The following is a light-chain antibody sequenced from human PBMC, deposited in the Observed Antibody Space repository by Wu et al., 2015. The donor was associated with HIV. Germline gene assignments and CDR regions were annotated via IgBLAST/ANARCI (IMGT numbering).Light chain of an antibody. Sequence: DVQMTQFPSTLSASVGDKVTINCRASQNISKWLAWYQQKPGTAPKVLIYKTSNLETGVPPRFRGSGSGTEFTLTISDLQPEDFFTYYCQQYDNNRWTFGHGTKVEIK. CDR2: KTS. J-gene: IGKJ1*01. CDR1: QNISKW. V-gene: IGKV1-5*03. CDR3: QQYDNNRWT.